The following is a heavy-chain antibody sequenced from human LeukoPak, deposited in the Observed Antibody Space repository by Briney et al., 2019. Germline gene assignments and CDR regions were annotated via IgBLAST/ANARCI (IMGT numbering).Heavy chain of an antibody. CDR1: GFTFSDYY. CDR2: ISSSGSTI. CDR3: AKIAGVVILTFDY. D-gene: IGHD3-3*01. Sequence: GGSLRLSCAASGFTFSDYYMSWIRQAPGKGLEWVSYISSSGSTIHYADSVKGRFTISRDNAKNSLYLQMNSLRAEDTAVYYCAKIAGVVILTFDYWGQGTLVTVSS. J-gene: IGHJ4*02. V-gene: IGHV3-11*01.